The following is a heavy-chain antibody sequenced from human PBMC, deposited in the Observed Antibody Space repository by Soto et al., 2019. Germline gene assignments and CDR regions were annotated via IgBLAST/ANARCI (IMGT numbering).Heavy chain of an antibody. CDR3: ACIFSGGYGYGFYYYGMDV. CDR2: IYYSGST. D-gene: IGHD5-18*01. J-gene: IGHJ6*02. V-gene: IGHV4-59*05. Sequence: SETLSLTCTVSGGSISSWYWSWIRQPPGKGLEWIGSIYYSGSTYYNPSLKSRVTISVDTSKNQFSLKLSSVTAADTAVYYCACIFSGGYGYGFYYYGMDVWGQGTTVTVSS. CDR1: GGSISSWY.